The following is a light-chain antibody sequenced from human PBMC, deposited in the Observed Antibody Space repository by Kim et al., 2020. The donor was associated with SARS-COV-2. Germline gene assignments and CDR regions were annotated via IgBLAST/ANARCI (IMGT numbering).Light chain of an antibody. Sequence: PGGTVTLTCGSSTGAVTSGHYPYWFQQKPGQAPRTLMYDTSNKHSWTPARFSGSLLGGKAALTLSGAQPEDEAEYYCLLSYSGARVFGGGTQLTVL. CDR1: TGAVTSGHY. CDR3: LLSYSGARV. J-gene: IGLJ3*02. V-gene: IGLV7-46*01. CDR2: DTS.